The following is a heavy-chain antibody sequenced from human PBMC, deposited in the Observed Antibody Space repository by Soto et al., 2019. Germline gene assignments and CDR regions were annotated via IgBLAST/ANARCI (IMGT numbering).Heavy chain of an antibody. CDR1: GGTFSSYA. CDR3: ARDLYYDILTGYYEADYYYGMDV. V-gene: IGHV1-69*13. CDR2: IIPIFGTA. D-gene: IGHD3-9*01. J-gene: IGHJ6*02. Sequence: SVKVSCKASGGTFSSYAISWVRQAPGQGLEWMGGIIPIFGTANYAQKFQGRVTITADESTSTAYMELSSLRSEDTAVYYCARDLYYDILTGYYEADYYYGMDVWGQGTTVTVSS.